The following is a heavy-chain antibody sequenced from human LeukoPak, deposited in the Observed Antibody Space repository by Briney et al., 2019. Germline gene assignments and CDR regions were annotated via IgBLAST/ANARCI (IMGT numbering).Heavy chain of an antibody. Sequence: GTSLGLSCAASGFTFNTSLMHWVRQAPGKGLEWVALISFDGTYKYYTDSLKGRFTISRDNSKNTVYLQMNSLRTDDTAIYYCAREAGGIGTSCYEYWGQGTLVTVSS. CDR2: ISFDGTYK. CDR3: AREAGGIGTSCYEY. D-gene: IGHD2-2*01. J-gene: IGHJ4*02. CDR1: GFTFNTSL. V-gene: IGHV3-30*03.